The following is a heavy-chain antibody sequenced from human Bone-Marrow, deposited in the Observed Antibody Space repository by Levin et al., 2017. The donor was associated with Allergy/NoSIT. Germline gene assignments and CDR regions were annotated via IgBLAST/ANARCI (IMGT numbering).Heavy chain of an antibody. CDR1: GFTFSSFW. CDR3: ARGSGTYIGQYGMEV. CDR2: IKKDGSAK. Sequence: GESLKISCVGSGFTFSSFWMNWVRQAPGRGLEWVATIKKDGSAKYYVDAVKGRFNVSRDNAKNSLYLQMSSLRAEDTAVYYCARGSGTYIGQYGMEVWGQGTTVTVSS. J-gene: IGHJ6*02. D-gene: IGHD3-10*01. V-gene: IGHV3-7*01.